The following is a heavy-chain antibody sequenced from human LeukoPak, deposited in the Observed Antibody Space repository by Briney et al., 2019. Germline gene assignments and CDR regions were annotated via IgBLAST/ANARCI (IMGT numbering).Heavy chain of an antibody. D-gene: IGHD1-14*01. V-gene: IGHV4-59*01. CDR3: ARVGNQGLYYYYYMDV. J-gene: IGHJ6*03. CDR2: IYYSGST. CDR1: GGSISSYY. Sequence: PSETLSLTCTVSGGSISSYYWSWIRQPPGKGLEWIGYIYYSGSTNYNPSLKSRVTISVDTSKNQFSLKLSSVTAADTAVYYCARVGNQGLYYYYYMDVWGKGTTVTVSS.